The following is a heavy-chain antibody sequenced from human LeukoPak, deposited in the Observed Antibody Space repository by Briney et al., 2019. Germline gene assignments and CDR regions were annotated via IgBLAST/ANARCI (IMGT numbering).Heavy chain of an antibody. CDR2: INPNSGGT. CDR1: GYTFTGYY. V-gene: IGHV1-2*02. J-gene: IGHJ4*02. D-gene: IGHD6-19*01. Sequence: ASVKVSCKASGYTFTGYYMHWVRQAPGQGLEWMGWINPNSGGTNYAQKFQGRVTMTRGTSISTAYMELSRLRSDDTAVYYCARVNMWSSGWYFNYWGQGTLVTVSS. CDR3: ARVNMWSSGWYFNY.